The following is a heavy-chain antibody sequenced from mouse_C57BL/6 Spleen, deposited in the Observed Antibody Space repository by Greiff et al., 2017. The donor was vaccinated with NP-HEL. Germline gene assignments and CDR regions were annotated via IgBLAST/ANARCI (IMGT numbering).Heavy chain of an antibody. V-gene: IGHV1-64*01. CDR3: HYDYDSWFAY. Sequence: VQLQQPGAELVKPGASVKLSCKASGYTFTSYWMHWVKQRPGQGLEWIGMIHPNSGSTNYNEKFKSKATLTVDKSSSTAYMQLSSLTSEDSAVYYCHYDYDSWFAYWGQGTLVTVSA. J-gene: IGHJ3*01. D-gene: IGHD2-4*01. CDR2: IHPNSGST. CDR1: GYTFTSYW.